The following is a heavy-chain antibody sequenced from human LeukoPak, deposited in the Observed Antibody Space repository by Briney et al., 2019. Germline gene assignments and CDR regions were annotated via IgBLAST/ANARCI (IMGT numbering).Heavy chain of an antibody. CDR1: GGSISSSNW. CDR3: AREGSGSYWYYYYMDV. Sequence: PSGTLSLTCAVSGGSISSSNWWSWVRQPPGKGLEWIGEIDHSGSTNYDPSLKSRVTISVDRANNQFSLKLSSVTAADTAVYYCAREGSGSYWYYYYMDVWAKGPRSPSP. CDR2: IDHSGST. J-gene: IGHJ6*03. D-gene: IGHD1-26*01. V-gene: IGHV4-4*02.